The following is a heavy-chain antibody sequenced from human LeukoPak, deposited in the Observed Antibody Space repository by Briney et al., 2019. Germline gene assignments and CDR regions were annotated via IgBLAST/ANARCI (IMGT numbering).Heavy chain of an antibody. D-gene: IGHD6-13*01. J-gene: IGHJ6*02. V-gene: IGHV3-23*01. Sequence: GGSLRLSCAASGFTFSKNAMSWVRQAPGKGLEWVSAISGSGASTYYADSVKGRFTISRDNSKNTLYLQMNSLRAEDTAVYYCARVGLVAAAGTSYYYYYGMDVWGQGTTVTVSS. CDR1: GFTFSKNA. CDR2: ISGSGAST. CDR3: ARVGLVAAAGTSYYYYYGMDV.